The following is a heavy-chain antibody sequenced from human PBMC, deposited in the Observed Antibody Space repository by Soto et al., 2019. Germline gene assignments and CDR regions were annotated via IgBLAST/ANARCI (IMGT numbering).Heavy chain of an antibody. D-gene: IGHD3-3*01. CDR2: ISWDGGST. J-gene: IGHJ3*02. CDR3: AKDRRASWLRFLEWHVPFDAFDI. CDR1: GFTFDDYT. V-gene: IGHV3-43*01. Sequence: GGSLRLSCAASGFTFDDYTMHWVRQAPGKGLEWVSLISWDGGSTYYADSVKGRFTISRDNSKNSLYLQMNSLRTEDTALYYFAKDRRASWLRFLEWHVPFDAFDIWGQGTMVTVSS.